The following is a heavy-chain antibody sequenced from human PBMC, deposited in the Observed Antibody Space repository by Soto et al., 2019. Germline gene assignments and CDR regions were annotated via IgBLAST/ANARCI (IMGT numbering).Heavy chain of an antibody. Sequence: SETLSLTCAVSGGSISSGGYSWSRIRQPPGKGLEWIGEINHSGSTNYNPSLKSRVTISVDTSKNQFSLKLSSVTAADTAVYYCARMWSGYNSHWGQGTLVTVSS. V-gene: IGHV4-34*01. D-gene: IGHD6-25*01. CDR1: GGSISSGGYS. CDR2: INHSGST. J-gene: IGHJ4*02. CDR3: ARMWSGYNSH.